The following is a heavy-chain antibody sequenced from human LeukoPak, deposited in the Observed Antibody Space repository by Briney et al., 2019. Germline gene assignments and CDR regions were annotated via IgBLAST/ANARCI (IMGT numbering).Heavy chain of an antibody. J-gene: IGHJ6*03. V-gene: IGHV4-61*05. D-gene: IGHD1/OR15-1a*01. Sequence: SETLSLTCTVSGVSISSSNSYWGWIRQPPGKGLEWIGHIYTSGGTNYNPSLKSRITMSIDTSKKQFSLKLSSVTAADTAVYYCARTPTTNYYYYYMDVWGKGTTVTISS. CDR3: ARTPTTNYYYYYMDV. CDR1: GVSISSSNSY. CDR2: IYTSGGT.